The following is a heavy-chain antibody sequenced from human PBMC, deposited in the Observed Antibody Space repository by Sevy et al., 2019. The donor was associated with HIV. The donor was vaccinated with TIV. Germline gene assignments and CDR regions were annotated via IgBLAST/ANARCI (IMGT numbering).Heavy chain of an antibody. CDR2: INRDGSEK. V-gene: IGHV3-7*01. D-gene: IGHD2-15*01. CDR3: LRGGGGY. J-gene: IGHJ4*02. CDR1: GFTFSDYY. Sequence: GGSLRLSCADSGFTFSDYYMTWVRQAPGKGLEWVASINRDGSEKFHVDSVKGGFTMSRDNMKKSLFLQMNSLRVEDTAVYYCLRGGGGYWGQETLVTVSS.